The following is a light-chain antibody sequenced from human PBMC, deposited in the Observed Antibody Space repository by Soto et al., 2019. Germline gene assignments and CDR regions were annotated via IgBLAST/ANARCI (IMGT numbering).Light chain of an antibody. J-gene: IGKJ1*01. V-gene: IGKV3-20*01. CDR2: GAS. CDR1: QTVNSDY. CDR3: QQYGNSPQT. Sequence: EIVLTQSPGTLSLCPGERATLSCGASQTVNSDYLAWCQQKPGQAPRLLFFGASSRASGIPDRFSGGGSGTDFTLTISRLEPDDFAVYYCQQYGNSPQTFGQGTKVDIK.